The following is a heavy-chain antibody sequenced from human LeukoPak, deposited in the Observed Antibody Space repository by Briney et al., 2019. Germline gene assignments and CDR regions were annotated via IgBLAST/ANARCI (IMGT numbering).Heavy chain of an antibody. D-gene: IGHD3-22*01. J-gene: IGHJ4*02. V-gene: IGHV3-48*04. CDR1: GFTFSSYS. CDR3: TRDWNYYDSSGYY. CDR2: ISGSGDIR. Sequence: GGSLRLSCAASGFTFSSYSMNWVRQAPGKGLEWVSYISGSGDIRYYADSVKGRFTISRDNAKNSVFLQMNSPRAEDTAVYYCTRDWNYYDSSGYYWGQGTLVAVSS.